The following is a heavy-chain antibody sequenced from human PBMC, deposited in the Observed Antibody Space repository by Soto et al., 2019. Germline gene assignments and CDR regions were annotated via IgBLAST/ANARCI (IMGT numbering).Heavy chain of an antibody. J-gene: IGHJ3*02. D-gene: IGHD4-17*01. CDR2: ISGSGGST. Sequence: GGSLSLSCAASGFTFSSYAMSWVRQAPGKGLEWVSAISGSGGSTYYADSVKGRFTISRDNSKNTLYLQMNSLRAEDTSVYYCAKGYGDYRRGAFDIWGQGTMVTVSS. V-gene: IGHV3-23*01. CDR3: AKGYGDYRRGAFDI. CDR1: GFTFSSYA.